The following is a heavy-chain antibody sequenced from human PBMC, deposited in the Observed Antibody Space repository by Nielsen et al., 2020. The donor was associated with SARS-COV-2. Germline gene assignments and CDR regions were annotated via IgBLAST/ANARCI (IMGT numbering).Heavy chain of an antibody. CDR3: ARERITGTTWGVGYYYYGMDV. CDR1: GFTFSDYY. V-gene: IGHV3-11*01. D-gene: IGHD1-7*01. J-gene: IGHJ6*02. Sequence: GGSLRLSCAASGFTFSDYYMSWIRQAPGKGLEWVSYISSSGSTIYYADSVKGRFTISRDNAKNSLYLQMNSLRAEDTAVYYCARERITGTTWGVGYYYYGMDVWGQGTTVTVSS. CDR2: ISSSGSTI.